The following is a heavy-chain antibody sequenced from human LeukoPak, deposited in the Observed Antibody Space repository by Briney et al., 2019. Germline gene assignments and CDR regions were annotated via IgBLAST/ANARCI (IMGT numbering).Heavy chain of an antibody. J-gene: IGHJ4*02. V-gene: IGHV1-69*04. CDR1: GGTFSSYA. CDR2: IIPIVGIA. D-gene: IGHD5-24*01. Sequence: ASVKVPCKASGGTFSSYAISWVRQAPGQGLEWMGTIIPIVGIANYAQKFQGRVTITANKFTSTAYMELSSLRSEDTAVYYCARDGEMATIYFDYWGQGTLVTVSS. CDR3: ARDGEMATIYFDY.